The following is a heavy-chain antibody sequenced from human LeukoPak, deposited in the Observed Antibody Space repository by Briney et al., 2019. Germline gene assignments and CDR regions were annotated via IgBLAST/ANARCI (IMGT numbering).Heavy chain of an antibody. V-gene: IGHV3-33*01. CDR3: ARDVVVVPAAHYGMDV. CDR2: IWYDGSNK. CDR1: GFTFSSYG. J-gene: IGHJ6*04. Sequence: PGRSLRLSCAASGFTFSSYGMHWVRQAPGKGLEWGAVIWYDGSNKYYADSVKGRFTISRDNSKNTLYLQMNSLRAEDTPVYYCARDVVVVPAAHYGMDVWGKGTTVTVSS. D-gene: IGHD2-2*01.